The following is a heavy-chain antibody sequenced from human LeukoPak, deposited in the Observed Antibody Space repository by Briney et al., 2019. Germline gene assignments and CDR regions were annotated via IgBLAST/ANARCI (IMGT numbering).Heavy chain of an antibody. CDR3: ANPQWTLGLYSSSWYPGYYYGMDV. V-gene: IGHV3-23*01. CDR2: ISGSGGST. CDR1: GFTFSSYA. J-gene: IGHJ6*02. Sequence: RPGGSLRLSCAASGFTFSSYAMSWVRQAPGKGLEWVSAISGSGGSTYYADTVKGRFTISRDNSKNTLYLQMNSLRAEDTAVYYCANPQWTLGLYSSSWYPGYYYGMDVWGQGTTVTVSS. D-gene: IGHD6-13*01.